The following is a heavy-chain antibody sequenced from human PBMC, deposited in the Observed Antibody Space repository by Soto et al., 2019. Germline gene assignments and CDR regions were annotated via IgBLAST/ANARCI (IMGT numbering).Heavy chain of an antibody. Sequence: QVQLVQSGAEVKKPGSSVKVSCKASGGTFNVYTIIWVRQAPGQGLEWMGRIIPMLAITNYAQRFQGRVTLTADTSTTTAFMELSSLTSQEPAVYYCALGSWSGETFDIWGQGTLVTVSS. V-gene: IGHV1-69*02. CDR3: ALGSWSGETFDI. CDR1: GGTFNVYT. D-gene: IGHD6-13*01. J-gene: IGHJ3*02. CDR2: IIPMLAIT.